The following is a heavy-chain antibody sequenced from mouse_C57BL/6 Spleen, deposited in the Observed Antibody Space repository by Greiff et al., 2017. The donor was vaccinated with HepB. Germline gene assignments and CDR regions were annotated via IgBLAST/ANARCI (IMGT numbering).Heavy chain of an antibody. CDR2: IYPGDGDT. Sequence: QVQLQQSGAELVKPGASVKISCKASGYAFSSYWMNWVKQRPGKGLEWIGQIYPGDGDTNYNGKFKGKATLTADKSSSTAYMQLSSLTSEDSAVYFCARRGGDYEGGEDAMDYWGQGTSVTVSS. CDR1: GYAFSSYW. V-gene: IGHV1-80*01. CDR3: ARRGGDYEGGEDAMDY. J-gene: IGHJ4*01. D-gene: IGHD2-4*01.